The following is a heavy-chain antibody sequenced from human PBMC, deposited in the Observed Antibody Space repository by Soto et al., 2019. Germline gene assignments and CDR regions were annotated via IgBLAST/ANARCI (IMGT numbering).Heavy chain of an antibody. CDR3: ARVNSNKLLLGYYYGMDV. CDR2: IIPIFGTA. V-gene: IGHV1-69*01. CDR1: GGTFSSYA. J-gene: IGHJ6*02. D-gene: IGHD3-22*01. Sequence: QVQLVQSGAEVKKPGSSVKVSCKASGGTFSSYAISWVRQAPGQGLEWMGGIIPIFGTANYAQKFQGRVTITADESTSTAYMELSSPRSEDTAVYYCARVNSNKLLLGYYYGMDVWGQGTTVTVSS.